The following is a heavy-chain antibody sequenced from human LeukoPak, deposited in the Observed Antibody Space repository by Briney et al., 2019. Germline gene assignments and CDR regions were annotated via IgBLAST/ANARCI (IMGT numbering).Heavy chain of an antibody. V-gene: IGHV3-74*01. J-gene: IGHJ4*02. CDR3: ARDGIAAVDFDY. CDR2: VNGDGSST. CDR1: GFTFSTYW. Sequence: PGGSLRLSCAASGFTFSTYWMHWVRQAPGKGLVWVSRVNGDGSSTNYADSVKGRFTISIDNAKNTLYLQMNSLRAEDTAVYYCARDGIAAVDFDYWGQGILVTVSS. D-gene: IGHD6-13*01.